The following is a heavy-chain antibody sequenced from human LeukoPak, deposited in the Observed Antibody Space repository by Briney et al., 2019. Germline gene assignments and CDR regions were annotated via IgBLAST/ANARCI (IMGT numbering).Heavy chain of an antibody. V-gene: IGHV3-21*01. CDR1: GFTLSSCA. J-gene: IGHJ4*02. Sequence: GGSLRLSCAASGFTLSSCAMSWVRQAPGKGLEWVSSISSSSSYIYYADSVKGRFTISRDNAKNSLYLQMNSLRAEDTAVYYCARDKISGSYQFDYWGQGTLVTVSS. D-gene: IGHD1-26*01. CDR3: ARDKISGSYQFDY. CDR2: ISSSSSYI.